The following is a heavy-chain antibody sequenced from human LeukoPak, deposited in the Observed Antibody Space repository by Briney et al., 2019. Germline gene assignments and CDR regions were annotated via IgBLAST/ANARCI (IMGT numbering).Heavy chain of an antibody. CDR3: ARFSSLSVSSYFDY. J-gene: IGHJ4*02. CDR2: IYHSGST. CDR1: GGSISIDGYS. Sequence: KSSETLSLTCAVSGGSISIDGYSWSWIRQPPGKGLEWIGYIYHSGSTYYNPSLKSRVAISVDRSKNQLSLKLSSVTAADTAVYYCARFSSLSVSSYFDYWGQGTLVTVSS. D-gene: IGHD2-2*01. V-gene: IGHV4-30-2*01.